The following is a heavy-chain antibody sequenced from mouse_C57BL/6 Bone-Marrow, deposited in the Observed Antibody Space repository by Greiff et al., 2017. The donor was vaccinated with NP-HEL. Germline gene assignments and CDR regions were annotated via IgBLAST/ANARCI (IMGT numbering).Heavy chain of an antibody. Sequence: VQLQQPGAELVKPGASVKLSCKASGYTFTSYLMHWVKQRPGRSLEWIGRIDPNSGGTKYNEKFKSKATLTVDKPSSTAYMQLKSLTSEDSAVYYCARYYYGSSSFDYWGQGTTLTVSS. J-gene: IGHJ2*01. V-gene: IGHV1-72*01. D-gene: IGHD1-1*01. CDR3: ARYYYGSSSFDY. CDR1: GYTFTSYL. CDR2: IDPNSGGT.